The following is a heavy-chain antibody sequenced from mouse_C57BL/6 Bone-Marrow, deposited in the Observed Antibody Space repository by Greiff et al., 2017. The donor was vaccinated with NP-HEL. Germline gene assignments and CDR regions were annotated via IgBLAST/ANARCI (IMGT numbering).Heavy chain of an antibody. V-gene: IGHV1-76*01. CDR1: GYTFTDYY. J-gene: IGHJ2*01. CDR2: IYPGSGNT. CDR3: ARSHYY. Sequence: QVQLQQSGAELVRPGALVKLSCKASGYTFTDYYINWVKQRPGQGLEWIARIYPGSGNTYYNEKFKGKATLTAEKSSSTAYMQLSSLTSEDSAVYFCARSHYYWGQGTTLTVSS.